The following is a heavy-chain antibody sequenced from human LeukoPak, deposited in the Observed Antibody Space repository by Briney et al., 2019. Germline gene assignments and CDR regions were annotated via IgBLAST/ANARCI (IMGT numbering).Heavy chain of an antibody. J-gene: IGHJ4*02. CDR1: GYTFTGYY. CDR2: INPNSGGT. CDR3: ARVLYGYDSSGYPFDY. Sequence: ASVKVSCKASGYTFTGYYMHWVRQAPGQGLEWMGWINPNSGGTNYAQKFQGRVTMTRDTSISTAYMELSRLRSDDTAVYYCARVLYGYDSSGYPFDYWGQGTLVTVPS. V-gene: IGHV1-2*02. D-gene: IGHD3-22*01.